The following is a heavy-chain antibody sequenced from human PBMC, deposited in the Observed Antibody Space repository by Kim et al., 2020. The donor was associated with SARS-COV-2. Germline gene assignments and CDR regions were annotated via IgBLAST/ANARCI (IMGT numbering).Heavy chain of an antibody. CDR3: AKAVKTPVGGATNSVFDN. D-gene: IGHD1-26*01. Sequence: GGSLRLSCAASGFSFSNYAMTWVRQVPGKRLEWVSTISNSGGSTYYADSVKGRFTISRDNFENTLHLQMNSLRVEDTAIYHCAKAVKTPVGGATNSVFDNWGQGPLVTDSS. CDR2: ISNSGGST. V-gene: IGHV3-23*01. J-gene: IGHJ4*02. CDR1: GFSFSNYA.